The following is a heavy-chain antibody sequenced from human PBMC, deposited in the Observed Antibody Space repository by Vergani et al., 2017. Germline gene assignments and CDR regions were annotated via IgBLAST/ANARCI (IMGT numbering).Heavy chain of an antibody. V-gene: IGHV3-23*01. D-gene: IGHD4-17*01. Sequence: EVQLLESGGGLVQPGGSLRLSCAASGFTFSSYAMSWVRQVPGKGLEWVSGISGSGGNTYYANSVKGRFTISRDNSKNTLYLQMNSLRADDTAVYYCANLVGDYGYFDLWGRGTLVTVSS. J-gene: IGHJ2*01. CDR1: GFTFSSYA. CDR2: ISGSGGNT. CDR3: ANLVGDYGYFDL.